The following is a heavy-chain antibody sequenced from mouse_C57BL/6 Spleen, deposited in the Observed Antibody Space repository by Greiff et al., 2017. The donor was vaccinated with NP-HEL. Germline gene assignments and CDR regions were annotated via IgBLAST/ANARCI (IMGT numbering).Heavy chain of an antibody. CDR2: ISDGGSYT. CDR1: GFTFSSYA. CDR3: ARDRDSLYYFDY. V-gene: IGHV5-4*01. J-gene: IGHJ2*01. Sequence: EVKLVESGGGLVKPGGSLKLSCAASGFTFSSYAMSWVRQTPEKRLEWVATISDGGSYTYYPDNVKGRFTISRDNAKNNLYLQMSHLKSEDTAMYYCARDRDSLYYFDYWGQGTTLTVSS. D-gene: IGHD3-2*01.